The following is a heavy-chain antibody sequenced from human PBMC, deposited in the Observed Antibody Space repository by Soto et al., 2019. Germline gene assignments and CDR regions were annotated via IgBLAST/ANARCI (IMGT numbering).Heavy chain of an antibody. Sequence: EVQLVESGGTLVQPGGSLRLSCAASGFDASVNYMTWVRQAPVKGLEWVSAINSGGNTFYADSVEGRFTISRDNSKNTLYLQMNRLSVEDTAMYYCVRENYYYGMDVWGQGTAVTVSS. V-gene: IGHV3-66*01. J-gene: IGHJ6*02. CDR2: INSGGNT. CDR1: GFDASVNY. CDR3: VRENYYYGMDV.